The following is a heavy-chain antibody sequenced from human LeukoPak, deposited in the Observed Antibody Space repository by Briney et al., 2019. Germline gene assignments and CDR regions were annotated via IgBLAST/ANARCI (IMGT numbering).Heavy chain of an antibody. Sequence: PSETLSLTCTVSGGSISSSSYYWGWIRQPPEKGLEWIGSIYYSGSTYYNPSLKSRVTISVDTSKNQFSLKLSSVTAADTAVYYCARTPWGGPLDYWGQGTLVTVSS. CDR2: IYYSGST. D-gene: IGHD2-21*01. J-gene: IGHJ4*02. CDR1: GGSISSSSYY. V-gene: IGHV4-39*01. CDR3: ARTPWGGPLDY.